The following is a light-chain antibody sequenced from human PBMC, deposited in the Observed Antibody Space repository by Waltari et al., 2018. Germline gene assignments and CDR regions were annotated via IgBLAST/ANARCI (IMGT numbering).Light chain of an antibody. J-gene: IGKJ1*01. CDR3: MQSLRALWT. Sequence: DIVVTQSPLSLPVTPGEPASISCRSSQSLLHSNGFNYLYWYLQKPGQSPQLLIYLGSNRASGVPDRFSGSGSGTEFTLKISRVEAEDVGVYYCMQSLRALWTFGQGTKVEIK. V-gene: IGKV2-28*01. CDR2: LGS. CDR1: QSLLHSNGFNY.